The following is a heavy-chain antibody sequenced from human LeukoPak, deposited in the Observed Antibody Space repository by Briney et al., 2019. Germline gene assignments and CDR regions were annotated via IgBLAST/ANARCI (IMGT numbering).Heavy chain of an antibody. CDR3: ARVRVPSAENDAFDI. CDR1: GGSISSAGHY. V-gene: IGHV4-31*03. J-gene: IGHJ3*02. Sequence: SETLSLTCTVSGGSISSAGHYWSWIRQQPGKGLQWIGYIFYSGRTFYNPSLKSRLNISVDTSTDQFSLKLSSVTAADAAVYYCARVRVPSAENDAFDIWGQGTMATVSS. D-gene: IGHD2-15*01. CDR2: IFYSGRT.